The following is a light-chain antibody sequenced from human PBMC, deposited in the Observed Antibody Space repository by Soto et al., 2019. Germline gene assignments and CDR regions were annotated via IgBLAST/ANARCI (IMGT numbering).Light chain of an antibody. CDR3: QQYGSSPWS. CDR2: AAS. CDR1: QSVSSSY. V-gene: IGKV3-20*01. Sequence: EIVLTQSPGTLSLSPGERATLSCTASQSVSSSYLAWYQQKPGQAPRLLIYAASNRATGIPDRFTGSGSGTDFTLTISRLEPEDFAVYYCQQYGSSPWSFGQGTKVEIK. J-gene: IGKJ1*01.